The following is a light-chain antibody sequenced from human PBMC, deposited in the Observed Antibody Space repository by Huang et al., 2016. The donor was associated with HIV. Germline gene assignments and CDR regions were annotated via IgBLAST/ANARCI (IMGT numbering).Light chain of an antibody. Sequence: AIQMTQSPASLSASVGDRVTITCRASRDMGNDLGWYQQRLGKAPKLLVSDSSHLQSGVPARFTGSASGTHFTLTISGLQPEDFATYYCLQDYAYPWT. J-gene: IGKJ1*01. V-gene: IGKV1-6*01. CDR3: LQDYAYPWT. CDR2: DSS. CDR1: RDMGND.